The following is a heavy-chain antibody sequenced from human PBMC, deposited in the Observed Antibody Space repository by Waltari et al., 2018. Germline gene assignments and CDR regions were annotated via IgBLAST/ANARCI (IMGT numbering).Heavy chain of an antibody. CDR3: AKDLRKVVAATTPWY. V-gene: IGHV3-30*02. D-gene: IGHD2-15*01. Sequence: QVQLVESGGGVVQPGGSLRLSCAASGFTFSSYGMHWVRQAPGKGLEWVAFILYDGSNKYYADSVKGRFTISRDNSKNTLYLQMNSLRAEDTAVYYCAKDLRKVVAATTPWYWGQGTLVTVSS. CDR2: ILYDGSNK. J-gene: IGHJ4*02. CDR1: GFTFSSYG.